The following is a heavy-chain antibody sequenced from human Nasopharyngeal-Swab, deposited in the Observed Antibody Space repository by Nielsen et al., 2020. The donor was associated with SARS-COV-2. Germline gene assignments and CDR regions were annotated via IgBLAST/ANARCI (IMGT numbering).Heavy chain of an antibody. Sequence: WIRRPPGKGLEWVSSISSSSSYIYYADSVKGRFTISRDNAKNSLYLQMNSLRAEDTAVYYCARDSDYYDGVALLWYFDYWGQGTLVTV. CDR3: ARDSDYYDGVALLWYFDY. CDR2: ISSSSSYI. V-gene: IGHV3-21*01. J-gene: IGHJ4*02. D-gene: IGHD3-22*01.